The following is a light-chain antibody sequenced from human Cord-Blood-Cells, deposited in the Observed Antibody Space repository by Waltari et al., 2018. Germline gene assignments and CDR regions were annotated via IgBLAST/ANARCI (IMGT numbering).Light chain of an antibody. J-gene: IGKJ1*01. CDR2: GAS. Sequence: LTQSPGTLSLSPGERVTLSCRASQSVSSSYLAWYQQKPGQAPRLLIYGASSRATGIPDRFSGSGSGTDFTLTISRLEPEDFAVYYCQQYGSSPRTFGQGTKVEIK. V-gene: IGKV3-20*01. CDR1: QSVSSSY. CDR3: QQYGSSPRT.